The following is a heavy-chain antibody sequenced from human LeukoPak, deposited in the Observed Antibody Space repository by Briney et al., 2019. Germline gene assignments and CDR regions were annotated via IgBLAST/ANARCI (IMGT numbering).Heavy chain of an antibody. V-gene: IGHV4-4*07. J-gene: IGHJ4*02. CDR3: ARSYSSSSPFDY. CDR1: GGSISSYY. Sequence: SETLSLTCTAPGGSISSYYWSWIRQPAGKGLEWIGRIYTSGSTNYNTSLKSRVTMSVDTSKNQFSLKLNSVTAADTAVYYCARSYSSSSPFDYWGQGTLVTVSS. CDR2: IYTSGST. D-gene: IGHD6-6*01.